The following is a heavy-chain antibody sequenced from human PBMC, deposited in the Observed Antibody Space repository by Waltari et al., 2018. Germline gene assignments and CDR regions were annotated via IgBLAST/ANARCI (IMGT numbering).Heavy chain of an antibody. CDR3: ASHQGASFDY. Sequence: QVQLQESGPGLVKSSETLSLTCTVSGASITSRYWSWIRQSPGKGLEWIGYIFYAGNTTYNPAHSSRVPISIDTSKTQFALELKSVTAADTAVYYCASHQGASFDYWGQGSLVTVSS. J-gene: IGHJ4*02. CDR1: GASITSRY. V-gene: IGHV4-59*11. CDR2: IFYAGNT.